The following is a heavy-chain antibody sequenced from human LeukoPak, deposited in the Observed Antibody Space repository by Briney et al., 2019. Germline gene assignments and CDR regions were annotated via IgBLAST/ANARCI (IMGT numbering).Heavy chain of an antibody. J-gene: IGHJ4*02. D-gene: IGHD6-19*01. CDR2: ISGGGGST. CDR1: GFTFGDYG. Sequence: GGSLRLSCAASGFTFGDYGLSWVRQTPGKGLEWVSGISGGGGSTYFADSVQGRFDISRDKSKNTLYLQMKSLRVEDTAVYYCARREGVAVTGTPSLHYFDYWGRGTLVTVSS. CDR3: ARREGVAVTGTPSLHYFDY. V-gene: IGHV3-23*01.